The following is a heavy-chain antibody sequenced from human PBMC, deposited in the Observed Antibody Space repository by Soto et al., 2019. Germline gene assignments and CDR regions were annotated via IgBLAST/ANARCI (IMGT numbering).Heavy chain of an antibody. Sequence: QLQLQGSGPGLVKPTETLSLTCSVSGDSISSDKSYWGWIRQPPGKGLEWIGSIYYRGNTYYSPSLQTRVTTSLDKSKSQFSLKLNSVTAADSAVYFCARLEGLATISYFFDFWGQGALVTVSS. CDR1: GDSISSDKSY. V-gene: IGHV4-39*01. D-gene: IGHD3-3*01. CDR3: ARLEGLATISYFFDF. J-gene: IGHJ4*02. CDR2: IYYRGNT.